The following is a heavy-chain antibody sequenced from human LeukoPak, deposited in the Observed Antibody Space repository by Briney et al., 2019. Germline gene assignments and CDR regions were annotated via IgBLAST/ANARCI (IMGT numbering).Heavy chain of an antibody. D-gene: IGHD3-22*01. CDR3: ARDDYYDSSGYFDY. Sequence: ASVRVSCKASGYTFTSYGISWVRQAPGQGLEWMGWISAYNGNTNYAQKLQGRVTMTTDTSTSTAYMELRSLRSDDTAVYYCARDDYYDSSGYFDYWGQGTLVTVSS. CDR2: ISAYNGNT. J-gene: IGHJ4*02. CDR1: GYTFTSYG. V-gene: IGHV1-18*01.